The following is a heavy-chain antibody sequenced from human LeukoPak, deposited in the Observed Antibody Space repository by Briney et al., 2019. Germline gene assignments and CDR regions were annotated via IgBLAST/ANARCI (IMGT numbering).Heavy chain of an antibody. CDR1: GFTFSSYA. V-gene: IGHV3-23*01. CDR2: ISNSGGST. CDR3: AKETSSSFDY. D-gene: IGHD6-6*01. J-gene: IGHJ4*02. Sequence: GGSRRRSCAASGFTFSSYAMNWVRQAPGKGLEWASGISNSGGSTYYADSVKGRFTISRDNSKNTLYLQMNSLRAEDTAVYYCAKETSSSFDYWGQGTLVTVSS.